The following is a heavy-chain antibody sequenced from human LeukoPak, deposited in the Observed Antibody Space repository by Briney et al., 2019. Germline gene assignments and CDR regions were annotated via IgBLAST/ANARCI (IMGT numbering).Heavy chain of an antibody. CDR1: GFTFSGYS. Sequence: GGSLRLSCAASGFTFSGYSMTWVRQAPGGGLEWVSYISPYSSTMYYADSVKGRFTISRDNAKNSLSLQMNSLRDEDTAVYYCARAAYSSSPDYWGQGSLVTVSS. J-gene: IGHJ4*02. CDR3: ARAAYSSSPDY. CDR2: ISPYSSTM. V-gene: IGHV3-48*02. D-gene: IGHD6-13*01.